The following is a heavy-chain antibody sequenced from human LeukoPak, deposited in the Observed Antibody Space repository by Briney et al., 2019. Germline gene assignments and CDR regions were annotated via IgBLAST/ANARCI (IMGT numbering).Heavy chain of an antibody. Sequence: SETLSLTCTVSDYSISSGYYWGWIRQPPGKGLEWIGEINHSGSTNYNPSLKSRVTISVDTSKKQFSLKLSSVTAADTAVYYCARVSRPRNCSGGSCYANFDYWGQGTLVTVSS. J-gene: IGHJ4*02. V-gene: IGHV4-38-2*02. CDR3: ARVSRPRNCSGGSCYANFDY. CDR1: DYSISSGYY. D-gene: IGHD2-15*01. CDR2: INHSGST.